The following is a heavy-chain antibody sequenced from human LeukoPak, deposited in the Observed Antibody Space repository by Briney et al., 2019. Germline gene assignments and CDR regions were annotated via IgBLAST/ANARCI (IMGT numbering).Heavy chain of an antibody. CDR3: AREVMAKRRAFDI. D-gene: IGHD2-8*01. CDR1: GLTASSNY. Sequence: GGSLRLSCAASGLTASSNYMSWVRQAPGKGLEWVSVIYSDDRTYYADSVKGRFTISRHTSKKTLYLQMNSLRAEDTAVYYCAREVMAKRRAFDIWGQGTVVTVSS. V-gene: IGHV3-53*04. J-gene: IGHJ3*02. CDR2: IYSDDRT.